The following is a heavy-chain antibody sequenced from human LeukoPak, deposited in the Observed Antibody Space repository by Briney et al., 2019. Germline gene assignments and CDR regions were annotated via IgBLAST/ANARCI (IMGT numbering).Heavy chain of an antibody. J-gene: IGHJ4*02. CDR1: GYTFTGYY. Sequence: ASVKVSCKASGYTFTGYYMHWVRQAPGQGLEWMGWINPNSGGTNYAQKFQGRVTMTRDTSISTAYMELSRLRSDDTAVYYCARVVTRSWAFDYWGQGTLVTVSS. D-gene: IGHD5-18*01. V-gene: IGHV1-2*02. CDR3: ARVVTRSWAFDY. CDR2: INPNSGGT.